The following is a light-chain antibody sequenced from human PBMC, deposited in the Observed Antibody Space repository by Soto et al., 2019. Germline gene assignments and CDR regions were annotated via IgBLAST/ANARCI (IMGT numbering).Light chain of an antibody. J-gene: IGKJ5*01. CDR1: QGIRSY. V-gene: IGKV1-9*01. Sequence: DIQLTQSPSFLSASVGARVTITCRASQGIRSYLAWYQQKPGKAPKLLIYAASTLQSGVPSRFSGSGSGTEFTLTITSLQPEDSATYYCQQLSSHCTKESFGQGTRLEI. CDR2: AAS. CDR3: QQLSSHCTKES.